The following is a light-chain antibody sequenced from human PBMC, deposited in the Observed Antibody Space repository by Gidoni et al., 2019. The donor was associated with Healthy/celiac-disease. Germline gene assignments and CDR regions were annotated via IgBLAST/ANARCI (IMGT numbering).Light chain of an antibody. V-gene: IGLV2-23*03. CDR3: CSYAGSSTFG. CDR2: EGS. J-gene: IGLJ3*02. CDR1: SSDVGSYNL. Sequence: QSALTQPASVSGSPGQSITISCTGTSSDVGSYNLVSWYQQHPGKAPKLMIYEGSKRPSGVSNRFPGSKSGNTASLTISGLQAEDEADYYCCSYAGSSTFGFGGGTKLTVL.